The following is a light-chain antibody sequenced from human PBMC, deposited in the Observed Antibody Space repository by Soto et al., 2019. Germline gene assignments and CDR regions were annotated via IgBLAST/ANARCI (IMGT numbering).Light chain of an antibody. V-gene: IGLV1-40*01. Sequence: QSVLTQPPSVSGAPGQRVIISCTGSSSNIRAGYDVHWYQQLPGTAPKLLIYGNSNRPSGVPDRFSGSKSGTSASLAITGLQAEDEADYYCQSYDSSLSGVVFGGGTQLTVL. CDR2: GNS. CDR3: QSYDSSLSGVV. J-gene: IGLJ2*01. CDR1: SSNIRAGYD.